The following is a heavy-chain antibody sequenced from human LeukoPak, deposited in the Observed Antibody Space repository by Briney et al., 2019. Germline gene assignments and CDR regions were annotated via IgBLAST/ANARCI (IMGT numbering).Heavy chain of an antibody. D-gene: IGHD2-2*01. CDR1: GGTFSSYA. J-gene: IGHJ5*02. V-gene: IGHV1-69*13. CDR2: IIPIFGTA. CDR3: ARWVRVPADTFDP. Sequence: SVTVSCKASGGTFSSYAISWVRQAPGQGLEWMGGIIPIFGTANYAQKFQGRVTITADESTSTAYMELSSLRSEDTAVYYCARWVRVPADTFDPWGRGTLVTVSS.